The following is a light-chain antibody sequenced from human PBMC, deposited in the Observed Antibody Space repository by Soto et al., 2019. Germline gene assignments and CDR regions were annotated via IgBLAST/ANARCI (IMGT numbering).Light chain of an antibody. CDR2: DAS. V-gene: IGKV1-9*01. Sequence: DIQLTQSPSLLSASVGDRVTITCRASHDISTYLAWYQQKTGKAPKLMIYDASSLQTGVPSRFSGSGSGTDFTLTISRLQPEDFATYYCLKHTNFPPTXGQGTRLDIK. CDR3: LKHTNFPPT. CDR1: HDISTY. J-gene: IGKJ5*01.